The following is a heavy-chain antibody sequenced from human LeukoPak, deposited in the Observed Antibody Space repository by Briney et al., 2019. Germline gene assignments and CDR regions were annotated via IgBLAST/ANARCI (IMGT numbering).Heavy chain of an antibody. D-gene: IGHD3-9*01. V-gene: IGHV1-69*13. J-gene: IGHJ6*02. CDR1: GYTFTSYG. CDR2: IIPIFGTA. CDR3: ARQMLEILTTYGMDV. Sequence: SVKVSCKASGYTFTSYGISWVRQAPGQGLEWMGGIIPIFGTANYAQKFQGRVTITADESTSTAYMELSSLRSEDTAVYYCARQMLEILTTYGMDVWGQGTTVTVSS.